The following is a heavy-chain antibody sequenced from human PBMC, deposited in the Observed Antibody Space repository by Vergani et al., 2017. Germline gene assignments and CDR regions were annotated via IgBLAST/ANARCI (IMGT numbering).Heavy chain of an antibody. D-gene: IGHD1-26*01. J-gene: IGHJ6*02. V-gene: IGHV4-4*07. CDR3: ARDRWDTYAYYYYYGMDV. CDR1: GGSISSYY. Sequence: QVQLQESGPGLVKPSETLSLTCTVSGGSISSYYWSWIRQPAGKGLEWIGRIYTSGSTNYNPSLKSRVTISVDTSKNQFSLKLSSVTAADTAVYYCARDRWDTYAYYYYYGMDVWGQGTTVTVSS. CDR2: IYTSGST.